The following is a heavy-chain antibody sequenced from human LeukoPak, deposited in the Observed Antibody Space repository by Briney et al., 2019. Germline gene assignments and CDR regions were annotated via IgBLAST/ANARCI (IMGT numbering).Heavy chain of an antibody. CDR3: ARARTGVASSGWYRWFDP. Sequence: ASVKVSCKASGYTLTSYFIHWVRQAPGQGLEWMGWISAYNGNTNYAQKLQGRVTMTTDTSTSTAYMELRSLRSDDTAVYYCARARTGVASSGWYRWFDPWGQGTLVTVSS. J-gene: IGHJ5*02. CDR1: GYTLTSYF. D-gene: IGHD6-19*01. CDR2: ISAYNGNT. V-gene: IGHV1-18*04.